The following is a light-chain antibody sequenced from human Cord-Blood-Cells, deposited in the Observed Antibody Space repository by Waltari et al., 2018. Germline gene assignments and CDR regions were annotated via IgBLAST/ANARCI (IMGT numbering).Light chain of an antibody. CDR2: GNS. V-gene: IGLV1-40*01. Sequence: QSVLTQPPSVSGAPGQRVTISCTGSSSNNGAGSDVSWYKQHPGTAPKLLIYGNSNRPSGVPDRFSGSKSGTSASLAITGLQAEDEADYYCQSYDSSLSVVFGGGTKLTVL. CDR1: SSNNGAGSD. CDR3: QSYDSSLSVV. J-gene: IGLJ2*01.